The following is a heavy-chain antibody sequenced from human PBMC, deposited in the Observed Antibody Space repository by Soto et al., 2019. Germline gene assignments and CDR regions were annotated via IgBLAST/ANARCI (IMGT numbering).Heavy chain of an antibody. D-gene: IGHD1-26*01. J-gene: IGHJ6*01. V-gene: IGHV3-30*18. Sequence: GGSLRLSCAASGFTFRNYGMHWVRQAPGKGLEWVALILNDGTNEKYADSVKGRFTISRDNSKNTLFLQMNSLRAEDTAVYYCSKDQQWVPRYGMEVLGQGTTVNVPS. CDR2: ILNDGTNE. CDR1: GFTFRNYG. CDR3: SKDQQWVPRYGMEV.